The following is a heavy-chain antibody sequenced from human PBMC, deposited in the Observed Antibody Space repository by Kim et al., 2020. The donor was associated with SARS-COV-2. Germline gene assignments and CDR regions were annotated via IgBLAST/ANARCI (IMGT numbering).Heavy chain of an antibody. CDR2: ISGSGGST. CDR1: GFTFSSYA. V-gene: IGHV3-23*01. J-gene: IGHJ4*03. D-gene: IGHD6-13*01. Sequence: GGSLRLSCAASGFTFSSYAMSWVRQAPGKGLEWVSAISGSGGSTYYADSVKGRFTISRDNSKNTLYLQMNSLRAEDTAVYYCAKVGYSSSWYLWERGETGRLLPECYFDYWGQAALVTVSS. CDR3: AKVGYSSSWYLWERGETGRLLPECYFDY.